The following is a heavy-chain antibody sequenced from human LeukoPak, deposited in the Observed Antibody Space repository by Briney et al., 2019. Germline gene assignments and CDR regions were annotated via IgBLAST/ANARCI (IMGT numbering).Heavy chain of an antibody. J-gene: IGHJ4*02. D-gene: IGHD4-17*01. CDR3: ARDLPWYGEIDY. CDR1: GFTVSSYC. Sequence: GGSLRLSCAGSGFTVSSYCRNWVRQAPGKGLEWVSYISGIGGTIYYADSVKGRFTISRDDAKNSLYLQMDSLRDEDTAVYYCARDLPWYGEIDYGGQGTLVTVSS. CDR2: ISGIGGTI. V-gene: IGHV3-48*02.